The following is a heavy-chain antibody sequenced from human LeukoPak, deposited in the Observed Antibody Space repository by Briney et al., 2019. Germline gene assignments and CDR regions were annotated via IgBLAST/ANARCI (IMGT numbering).Heavy chain of an antibody. CDR1: GFTVSTNY. CDR3: ARVLPGGGYGMDV. Sequence: GGSLRLSCAASGFTVSTNYMSWVRQAPGKGLEWVSVIYSGGSTYYSDSVKGRFTISRDNSKNTLYLQMNSLRAEDTAVYYCARVLPGGGYGMDVWGQGTTVTVSS. J-gene: IGHJ6*02. V-gene: IGHV3-66*01. CDR2: IYSGGST. D-gene: IGHD3-10*01.